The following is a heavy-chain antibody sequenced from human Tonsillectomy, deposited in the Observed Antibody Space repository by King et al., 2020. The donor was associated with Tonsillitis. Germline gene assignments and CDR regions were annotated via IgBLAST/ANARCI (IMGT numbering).Heavy chain of an antibody. Sequence: VQLVESGGGLVQPGGSLKLSCAASGFSFSGSAMHWVRQASGKGLEWVGRVRNKPNSYATTYAASVKGRFTISRDDSKNTALLQMNGLKTEDAAVYYCTFTSYYNLDGWGKGSTVTAPS. D-gene: IGHD2/OR15-2a*01. CDR2: VRNKPNSYAT. J-gene: IGHJ6*03. V-gene: IGHV3-73*02. CDR1: GFSFSGSA. CDR3: TFTSYYNLDG.